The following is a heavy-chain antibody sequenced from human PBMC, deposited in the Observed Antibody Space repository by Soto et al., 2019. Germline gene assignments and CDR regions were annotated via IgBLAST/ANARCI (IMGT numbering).Heavy chain of an antibody. Sequence: QVQLVESGGGVDQPGRSLTVSCVGSGFIFSDYAFHWVRQPPGKGLEWVAAISYDGNSQYYADSVKGRFTVSRDASRHTIYMQMNSLRLEDTAVYYCARARLPMTTNDGFDHWGQGTLVTVSS. CDR1: GFIFSDYA. CDR3: ARARLPMTTNDGFDH. D-gene: IGHD1-1*01. CDR2: ISYDGNSQ. V-gene: IGHV3-30-3*01. J-gene: IGHJ4*02.